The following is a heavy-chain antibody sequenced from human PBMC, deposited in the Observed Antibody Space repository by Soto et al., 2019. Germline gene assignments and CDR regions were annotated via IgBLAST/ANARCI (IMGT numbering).Heavy chain of an antibody. D-gene: IGHD4-17*01. CDR2: ISAYNGNT. Sequence: QVQLVQSGAEVKKPGASVKVSCKASGYTFSGYAMGWVRQAPGQGLEWMGWISAYNGNTDYAQKFQVRVTMTTDTSTSTAYMELRSLTSDDTAVYYCARPFGDYGDYAWSLRYWGQGTRVTVSS. CDR1: GYTFSGYA. J-gene: IGHJ4*02. CDR3: ARPFGDYGDYAWSLRY. V-gene: IGHV1-18*01.